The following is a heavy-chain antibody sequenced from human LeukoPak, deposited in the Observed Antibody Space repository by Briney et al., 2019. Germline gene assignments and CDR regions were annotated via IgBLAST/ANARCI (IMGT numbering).Heavy chain of an antibody. V-gene: IGHV3-66*01. J-gene: IGHJ3*02. CDR1: GFIVSSNY. CDR2: LYSGGGT. Sequence: GGSLRLSCAASGFIVSSNYMSWVRQAPGKGLEWVSILYSGGGTFYADSVKGRFTISRDNSKNTLYLQMNSLRAADTAVYYCARGREYYDFWSGPGAFDIWGQGTMVTVSS. CDR3: ARGREYYDFWSGPGAFDI. D-gene: IGHD3-3*01.